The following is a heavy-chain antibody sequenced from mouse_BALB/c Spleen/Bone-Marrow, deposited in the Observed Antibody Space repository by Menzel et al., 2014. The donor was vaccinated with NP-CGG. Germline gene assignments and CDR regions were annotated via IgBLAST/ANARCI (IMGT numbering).Heavy chain of an antibody. V-gene: IGHV1-15*01. CDR1: GYTFTDYE. CDR2: IDPETGGT. Sequence: ESGAELVRPGASVTLSCKASGYTFTDYEMHWVKQTPVHGLEWIGAIDPETGGTAYNQKFKGKATLTADKSSSTAYMELRSLTSEDSAVYYCTRGGNFITTVVVGFDYWGQGTTLTVSS. D-gene: IGHD1-1*01. J-gene: IGHJ2*01. CDR3: TRGGNFITTVVVGFDY.